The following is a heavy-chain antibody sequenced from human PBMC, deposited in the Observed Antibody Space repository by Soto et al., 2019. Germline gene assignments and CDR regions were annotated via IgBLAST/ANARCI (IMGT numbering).Heavy chain of an antibody. D-gene: IGHD6-6*01. CDR1: GFTFSSYA. CDR2: VSGSGGNT. CDR3: AKPPYSSSAYYYYGMDV. J-gene: IGHJ6*02. V-gene: IGHV3-23*01. Sequence: EVQLLESGGGLVQPGGSLRLSCSASGFTFSSYAMSWVRQAPGKGLEWVSAVSGSGGNTYYADSVKGRFTISRDNSKNTLDLQMNSLRAEDTAAYYCAKPPYSSSAYYYYGMDVWGQGTTVTVSS.